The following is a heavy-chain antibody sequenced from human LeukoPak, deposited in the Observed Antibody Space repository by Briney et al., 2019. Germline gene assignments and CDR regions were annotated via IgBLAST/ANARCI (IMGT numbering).Heavy chain of an antibody. V-gene: IGHV3-23*01. J-gene: IGHJ4*02. CDR2: VSSGGGTT. Sequence: PGGSLSLSCAASGCIFSTHAMSWVRLAPGRGREWVSVVSSGGGTTYYADFVKGRFTIARNNSMSTLSLQMRSLGVEDTAMYYCARGYCSGGSCNWGQFDSWGQGTLVTVS. CDR3: ARGYCSGGSCNWGQFDS. CDR1: GCIFSTHA. D-gene: IGHD2-15*01.